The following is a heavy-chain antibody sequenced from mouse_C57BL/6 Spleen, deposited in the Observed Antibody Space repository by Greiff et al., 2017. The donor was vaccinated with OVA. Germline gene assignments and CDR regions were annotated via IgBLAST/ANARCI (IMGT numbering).Heavy chain of an antibody. CDR3: EREGQHYGSKDY. Sequence: QVQLQQSGAELVKPGASVKMSCKASGYTFTSYWITWVKQRPGQGLEWIGDIYPGSGSTKYNEKFKSKATLTVDTSSSTAYMQLSSLTSEDSAVYYCEREGQHYGSKDYWGQGTTLTVSS. D-gene: IGHD1-1*01. CDR2: IYPGSGST. V-gene: IGHV1-55*01. J-gene: IGHJ2*01. CDR1: GYTFTSYW.